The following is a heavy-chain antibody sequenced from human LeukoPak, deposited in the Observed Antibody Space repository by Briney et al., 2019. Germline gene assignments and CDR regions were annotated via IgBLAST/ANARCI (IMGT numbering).Heavy chain of an antibody. J-gene: IGHJ6*03. Sequence: SETLSLTCTVSGGSISSYYWSWIRQPAGKGLEWIGRIYTSGSTNYNPSLKSRVTISVDTSKNQFSLKLSSVTAADTAVYYCARSVCSSTSCYRGYYYYYMDVWGKGTTVTVSS. CDR1: GGSISSYY. D-gene: IGHD2-2*02. V-gene: IGHV4-4*07. CDR3: ARSVCSSTSCYRGYYYYYMDV. CDR2: IYTSGST.